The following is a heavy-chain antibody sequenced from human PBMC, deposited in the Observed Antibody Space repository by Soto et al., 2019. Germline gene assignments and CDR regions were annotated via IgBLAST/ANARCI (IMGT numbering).Heavy chain of an antibody. CDR3: AKDFGYNYPDYSFDY. V-gene: IGHV3-23*01. D-gene: IGHD5-18*01. J-gene: IGHJ4*02. Sequence: GGSLRLSCAASGFTFSTSAMGWVRQAPGKGLEWVSTISGYGGSTYYADSVKGRFTISRDISKNMLYLQINSLRPEDTAIYYCAKDFGYNYPDYSFDYWGQGTLVTVSS. CDR2: ISGYGGST. CDR1: GFTFSTSA.